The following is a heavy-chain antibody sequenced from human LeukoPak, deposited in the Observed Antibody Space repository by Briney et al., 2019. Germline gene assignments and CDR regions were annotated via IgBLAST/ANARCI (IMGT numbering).Heavy chain of an antibody. V-gene: IGHV4-39*07. J-gene: IGHJ5*02. D-gene: IGHD5-18*01. CDR2: IYYSGST. CDR3: ARADGYSYGSHWFDP. Sequence: PSETLSLTCTVSGGSISSSSYYWGWIRQPPGKGLEWIGSIYYSGSTYYNPSLKSRVTISVDTSKNQFSLKLSSVTAADTAVYYCARADGYSYGSHWFDPWGQGTLVTVSS. CDR1: GGSISSSSYY.